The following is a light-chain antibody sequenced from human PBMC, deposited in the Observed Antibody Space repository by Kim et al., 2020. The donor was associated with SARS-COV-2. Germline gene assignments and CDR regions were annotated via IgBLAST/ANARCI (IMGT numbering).Light chain of an antibody. Sequence: SWSQGERATLSCRASQSVSSDLAWYQQKPGQAPRLLIYDASNRATGIPARFSGSGSGTDFTLTISSLEPEDFAVYYCQQRSNWLTFGGGTKVDIK. V-gene: IGKV3-11*01. CDR1: QSVSSD. CDR2: DAS. CDR3: QQRSNWLT. J-gene: IGKJ4*01.